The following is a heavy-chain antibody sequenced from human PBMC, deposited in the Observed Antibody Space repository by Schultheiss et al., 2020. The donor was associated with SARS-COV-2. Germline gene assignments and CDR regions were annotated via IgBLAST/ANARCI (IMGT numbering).Heavy chain of an antibody. CDR2: INHSGST. D-gene: IGHD6-19*01. V-gene: IGHV4-34*01. Sequence: SETLSLTCAVYGGSFSGYYWSWIRQPPGKGLEWIGEINHSGSTNYNPSLKSRVTISVDTSKNQFSLKLSSVTAADTAVYYCATFPSGFLYFDYWGQGTPVTVSS. J-gene: IGHJ4*02. CDR1: GGSFSGYY. CDR3: ATFPSGFLYFDY.